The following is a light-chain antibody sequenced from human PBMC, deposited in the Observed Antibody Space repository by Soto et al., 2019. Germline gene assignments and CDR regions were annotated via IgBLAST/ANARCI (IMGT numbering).Light chain of an antibody. Sequence: QSVLTQPPSVSEAPGQRVTISCSGSNVGNKPVNWYQQLPGKAPKLLLYYDDMLSSGVSDRFSGSKSGTSASLAISGLQNDDEGDYYCAIWDDSVDGWVFGGGTQLPS. CDR2: YDD. J-gene: IGLJ3*02. CDR3: AIWDDSVDGWV. V-gene: IGLV1-36*01. CDR1: NVGNKP.